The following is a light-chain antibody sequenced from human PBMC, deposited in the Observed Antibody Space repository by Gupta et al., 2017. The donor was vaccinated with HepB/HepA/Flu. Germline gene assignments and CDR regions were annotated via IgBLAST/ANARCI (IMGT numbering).Light chain of an antibody. J-gene: IGLJ2*01. CDR3: SSYTSSSPHVV. CDR2: EVS. V-gene: IGLV2-14*01. CDR1: SSDVGGYDY. Sequence: QSPPTHPASPSVSPGQSITISCTGTSSDVGGYDYVSWYQEHPGKAPKLVIYEVSNRPSGISNRFSGSKSGSTASLTISGLQAEDEATYYCSSYTSSSPHVVFGSGTKLTVL.